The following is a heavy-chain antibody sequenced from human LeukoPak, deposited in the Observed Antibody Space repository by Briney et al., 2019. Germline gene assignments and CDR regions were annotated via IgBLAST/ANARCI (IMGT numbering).Heavy chain of an antibody. CDR1: GYIFSGYY. CDR2: INPNSGAT. Sequence: ASVNVSCKASGYIFSGYYMHWVRQAPGQGLEWMGWINPNSGATNYAQKFQGRVTMTRDRTISTVYMELTRLGSDDTAVYYCARGIYSYTTPFDYWGQGTLVTVSS. D-gene: IGHD3-16*02. V-gene: IGHV1-2*02. CDR3: ARGIYSYTTPFDY. J-gene: IGHJ4*02.